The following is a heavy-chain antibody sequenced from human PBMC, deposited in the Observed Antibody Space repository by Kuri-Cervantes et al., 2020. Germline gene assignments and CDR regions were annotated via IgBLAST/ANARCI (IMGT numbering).Heavy chain of an antibody. CDR2: INHSGST. D-gene: IGHD1-26*01. J-gene: IGHJ3*02. V-gene: IGHV4-34*01. Sequence: SETLSLTCAVYGESLSVYYWSWIRQPPGKGLEWIGEINHSGSTNYNPSLKSRVTMSVDTSKNQFSLKLSSVTAADTALYYCARNSWGRDSFDIWGQGTMVTVSS. CDR1: GESLSVYY. CDR3: ARNSWGRDSFDI.